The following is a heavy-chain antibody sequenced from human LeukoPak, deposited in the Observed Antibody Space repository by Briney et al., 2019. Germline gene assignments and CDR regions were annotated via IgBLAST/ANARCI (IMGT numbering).Heavy chain of an antibody. CDR1: GYTFATCG. CDR3: ARVYSSGWYHGAFDI. Sequence: ASVKVSCKASGYTFATCGISWVRQAPGQGLEWMGWISAYNGNTNYAQKLQGRVTMTTDTSTSTAYMELRSLRSDDTAVYYCARVYSSGWYHGAFDIWGQGTMVTVSS. V-gene: IGHV1-18*01. CDR2: ISAYNGNT. J-gene: IGHJ3*02. D-gene: IGHD6-19*01.